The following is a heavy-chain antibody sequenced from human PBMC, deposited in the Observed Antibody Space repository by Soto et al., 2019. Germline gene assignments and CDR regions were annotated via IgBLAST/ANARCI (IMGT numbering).Heavy chain of an antibody. V-gene: IGHV1-8*01. CDR3: ARDGPGIKTYEALDI. J-gene: IGHJ3*02. CDR1: GYTFTSYD. Sequence: GASVKVSCKASGYTFTSYDINWVRQATGQGPEWMGWMSPNTGTIVYAQKFQGRVTMTRNTSTSTAYMTLSSLRSEDTAVYYCARDGPGIKTYEALDIWGQGTTVTVSS. D-gene: IGHD1-20*01. CDR2: MSPNTGTI.